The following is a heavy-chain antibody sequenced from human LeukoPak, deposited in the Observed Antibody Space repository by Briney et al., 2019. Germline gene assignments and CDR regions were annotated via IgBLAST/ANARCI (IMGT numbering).Heavy chain of an antibody. V-gene: IGHV1-46*03. D-gene: IGHD5-18*01. J-gene: IGHJ6*02. CDR2: INPSGGST. Sequence: ASVKVSCKASGYTFTSYYMHWVRQAPGQGLEWMGLINPSGGSTSYAQKFQGRVTMTRDTSTSTVYMELSSLRSEDTAVYYCALEAYSYGSDYYYYGMDVWGQGTTVTVSS. CDR3: ALEAYSYGSDYYYYGMDV. CDR1: GYTFTSYY.